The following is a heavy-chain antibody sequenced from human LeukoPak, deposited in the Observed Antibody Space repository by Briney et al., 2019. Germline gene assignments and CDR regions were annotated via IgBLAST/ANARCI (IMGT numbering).Heavy chain of an antibody. CDR1: GGSISSGGYY. CDR3: ARVGCSSTSCYRGLGWFDP. J-gene: IGHJ5*02. Sequence: SQTLSLTCTVSGGSISSGGYYWSWIRQPPGKGLEWIGYIYHSGSTYYNPSLKSRVTISVDRSKNQFSLKLSSVTAADTAVYYCARVGCSSTSCYRGLGWFDPWGQGTLVTVSS. CDR2: IYHSGST. D-gene: IGHD2-2*01. V-gene: IGHV4-30-2*01.